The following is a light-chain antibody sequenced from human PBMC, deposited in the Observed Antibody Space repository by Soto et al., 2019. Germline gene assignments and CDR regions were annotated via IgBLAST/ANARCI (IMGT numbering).Light chain of an antibody. CDR1: QSISSW. CDR2: EAS. CDR3: QQYNSYSWT. J-gene: IGKJ1*01. Sequence: DIQMTQSPSTLSASVGDRVTITCRASQSISSWLAWYQQKPGKAPKLLIFEASSLESGVPSRFSGSASGTDFTLTISSLQPDDSATYYCQQYNSYSWTFGQGTKVEIK. V-gene: IGKV1-5*03.